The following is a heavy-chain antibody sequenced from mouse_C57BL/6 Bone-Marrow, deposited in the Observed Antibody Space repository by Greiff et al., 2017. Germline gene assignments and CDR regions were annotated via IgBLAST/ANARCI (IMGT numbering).Heavy chain of an antibody. V-gene: IGHV5-17*01. CDR1: GFTFSDYG. Sequence: EVKLVESGGGLVKPGGSLKLSCAASGFTFSDYGMHWVRQAPEKGLEWVAYISSGSSTIYYADTVKGRFTISRDNAKNTLFLQMTSRRSEDTAMYYCARYDWYYAMDYWGQGTSVTVSA. CDR2: ISSGSSTI. CDR3: ARYDWYYAMDY. D-gene: IGHD2-12*01. J-gene: IGHJ4*01.